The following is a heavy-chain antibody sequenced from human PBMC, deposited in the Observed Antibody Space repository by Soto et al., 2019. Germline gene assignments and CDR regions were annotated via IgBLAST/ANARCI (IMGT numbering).Heavy chain of an antibody. V-gene: IGHV1-18*01. CDR1: GYTFPNYA. CDR3: ARGRFYYSSSDIYYYYGMDV. D-gene: IGHD6-6*01. Sequence: ASVKVSCKASGYTFPNYAIHWVRQAPGQRLEWMGWISAYNGNTNYAQKLQGRVTMTTDTSTSTAYMELRSLRSDDTAVYYCARGRFYYSSSDIYYYYGMDVWGQGTTVTVSS. J-gene: IGHJ6*02. CDR2: ISAYNGNT.